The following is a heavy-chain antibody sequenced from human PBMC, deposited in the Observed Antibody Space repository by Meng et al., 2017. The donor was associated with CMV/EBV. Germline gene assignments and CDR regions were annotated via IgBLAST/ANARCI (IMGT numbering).Heavy chain of an antibody. CDR3: ARELEPSYGMDV. Sequence: SETLSLTCTVSGGSISSYYWSWIRQLPGKGLEWIGYIYYSGSTNYNPTLKSRVTISVDTSKNQFSLKLSSVTAADTAVYYCARELEPSYGMDVWGQGTTVTVSS. CDR1: GGSISSYY. CDR2: IYYSGST. D-gene: IGHD1-1*01. J-gene: IGHJ6*02. V-gene: IGHV4-59*01.